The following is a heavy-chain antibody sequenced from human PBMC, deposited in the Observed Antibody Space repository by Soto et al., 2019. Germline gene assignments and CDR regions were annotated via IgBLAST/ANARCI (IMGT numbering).Heavy chain of an antibody. V-gene: IGHV1-69*13. Sequence: SVKVSCKASGADFSTHAISWVRQAPGQGLEWMGGVIPIFGAANYAQNFQGRVTITADESTSTAYLQVTSLRSEDTALYYCACLMEYSVSSSAYWGQGTLVTVSS. J-gene: IGHJ4*02. CDR1: GADFSTHA. CDR2: VIPIFGAA. CDR3: ACLMEYSVSSSAY. D-gene: IGHD5-18*01.